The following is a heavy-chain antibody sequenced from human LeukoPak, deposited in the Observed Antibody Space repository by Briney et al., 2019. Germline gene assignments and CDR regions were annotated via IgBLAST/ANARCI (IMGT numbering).Heavy chain of an antibody. J-gene: IGHJ4*02. CDR1: GFTFVNFA. D-gene: IGHD4-17*01. CDR3: AKGRVRYGDFDY. Sequence: GGSLRLSCAVSGFTFVNFAMSWVRQAPGKGLEWVSTISGSGSSTYYADSVKDRFTISRDNSKNTLNLQMDSLRAEDTAIYYCAKGRVRYGDFDYWGQGTLVTVSS. V-gene: IGHV3-23*01. CDR2: ISGSGSST.